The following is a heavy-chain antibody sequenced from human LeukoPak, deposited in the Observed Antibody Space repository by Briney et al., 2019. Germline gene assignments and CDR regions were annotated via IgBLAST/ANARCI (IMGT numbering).Heavy chain of an antibody. CDR1: GGSISSYY. Sequence: SETLSLTCTVSGGSISSYYWSWIRQPPGKGLEWIGYIYYSGSTYYNPSLKSRVTISVDTSKNQFSLKLSSVTAADTAVYYCARDVVKRGYFDYWGQGTLVTVSS. V-gene: IGHV4-59*12. CDR3: ARDVVKRGYFDY. J-gene: IGHJ4*02. CDR2: IYYSGST. D-gene: IGHD4-23*01.